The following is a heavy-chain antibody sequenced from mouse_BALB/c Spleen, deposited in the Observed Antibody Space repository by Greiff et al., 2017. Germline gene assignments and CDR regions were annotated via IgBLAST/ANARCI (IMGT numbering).Heavy chain of an antibody. J-gene: IGHJ4*01. D-gene: IGHD2-4*01. CDR1: GFTFSSYG. CDR3: ARQRIYYDYDGGAMDY. CDR2: ISSGGSYT. V-gene: IGHV5-6*01. Sequence: EVMLVESGGDLVKPGGSLKLSCAASGFTFSSYGMSWVRQTPDKRLEWVATISSGGSYTYYPDSVKGRFTISRDNAKNTLYLQMSSLKSEDTAMYYCARQRIYYDYDGGAMDYWGQGTSVTVSS.